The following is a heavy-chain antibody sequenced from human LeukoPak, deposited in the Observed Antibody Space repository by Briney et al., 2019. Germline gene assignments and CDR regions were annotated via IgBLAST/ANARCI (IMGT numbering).Heavy chain of an antibody. Sequence: PGGSLRLSCTASGFTLSNYWMSWVNQTPEKGLEWVANIKQDESEKVYVDSVKGRFTISRDNAKSSLYLQMSGLRADDTAVYYCARDPYSSTWSYGMDIWGQGTTVTVSS. J-gene: IGHJ6*02. CDR3: ARDPYSSTWSYGMDI. CDR2: IKQDESEK. D-gene: IGHD6-13*01. V-gene: IGHV3-7*05. CDR1: GFTLSNYW.